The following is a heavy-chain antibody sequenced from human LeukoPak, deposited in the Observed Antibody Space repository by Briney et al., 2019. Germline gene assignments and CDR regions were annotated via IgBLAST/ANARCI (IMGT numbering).Heavy chain of an antibody. J-gene: IGHJ3*02. CDR2: ISSSCSTI. CDR1: GFTFRDYY. D-gene: IGHD3-16*01. Sequence: GGSLRLSCAASGFTFRDYYMSWIRHAPGKGLEWVSYISSSCSTIYYTDSVKRRYTISRDNAKNSLYLQMNSLRAEDTAVYYCASFKGDNDAFDIWGQGTMVTVSS. CDR3: ASFKGDNDAFDI. V-gene: IGHV3-11*01.